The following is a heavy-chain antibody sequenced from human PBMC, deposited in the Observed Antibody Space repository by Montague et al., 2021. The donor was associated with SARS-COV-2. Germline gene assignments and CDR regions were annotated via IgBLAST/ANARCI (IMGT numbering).Heavy chain of an antibody. V-gene: IGHV4-61*02. J-gene: IGHJ4*02. CDR3: ARHLAISGPAAVSDY. CDR2: IYRGGSP. D-gene: IGHD2-2*01. Sequence: TLSLTCSVSGDSLSSGSYYWSWIRQPAGKGLEWIGRIYRGGSPNYNPSLKSRVTISGDMSKDQFSLNVSSVTAADTAIYYCARHLAISGPAAVSDYWGQGTLVTASS. CDR1: GDSLSSGSYY.